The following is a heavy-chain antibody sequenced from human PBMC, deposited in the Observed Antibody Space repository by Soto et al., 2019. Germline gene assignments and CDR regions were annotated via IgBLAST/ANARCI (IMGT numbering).Heavy chain of an antibody. CDR3: ARDMVRGVEYYYYYMDV. J-gene: IGHJ6*03. CDR1: GFSLSTSGVG. Sequence: SGPTLANPTQTLTLTCTFSGFSLSTSGVGVGWIRQPPGKALEWLALIYWDDDKRYSPSLKSRLTITKDTSKNQVVLTMTNMDPVDTATYYCARDMVRGVEYYYYYMDVWGKGTTVTVSS. V-gene: IGHV2-5*02. D-gene: IGHD3-10*01. CDR2: IYWDDDK.